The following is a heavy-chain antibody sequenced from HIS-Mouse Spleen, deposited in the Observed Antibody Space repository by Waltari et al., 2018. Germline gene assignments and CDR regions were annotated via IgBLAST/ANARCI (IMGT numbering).Heavy chain of an antibody. CDR1: GGSISSSSYY. D-gene: IGHD7-27*01. J-gene: IGHJ2*01. CDR3: ASRDWGYWYFDL. CDR2: IYYSGST. V-gene: IGHV4-39*01. Sequence: QLQLQESGPGLVKPSETLSLTCTVSGGSISSSSYYWGWIRQPPGKGLEWIGSIYYSGSTYYNPSLKSRVTISVDTSKNQFSLKLSSVTAADTAVYYCASRDWGYWYFDLWGRGTLVTVSS.